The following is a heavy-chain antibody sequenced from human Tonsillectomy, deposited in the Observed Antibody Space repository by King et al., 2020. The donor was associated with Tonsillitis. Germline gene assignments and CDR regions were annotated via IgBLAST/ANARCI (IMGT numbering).Heavy chain of an antibody. CDR3: ARDFASATYYMNTGFDP. CDR1: GYTFTNYG. J-gene: IGHJ5*02. Sequence: QLVQSGTEVKKPGASVKVSCKASGYTFTNYGINWVRQAPGQGLEWMGWISGYNGNTKYAQKFQGRVTLTTDTSTTTAYMELRTLRSDDTAVYYCARDFASATYYMNTGFDPWGQGTLVTVSS. CDR2: ISGYNGNT. V-gene: IGHV1-18*04. D-gene: IGHD3-10*01.